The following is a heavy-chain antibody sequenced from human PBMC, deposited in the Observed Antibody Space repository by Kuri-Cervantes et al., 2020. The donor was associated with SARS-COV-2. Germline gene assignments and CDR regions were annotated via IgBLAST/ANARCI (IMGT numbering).Heavy chain of an antibody. CDR3: ARSISGITGTTAAFDI. D-gene: IGHD1-20*01. J-gene: IGHJ3*02. CDR2: INPSGGST. Sequence: ASVKVSCKASGYTFTSYYMHWVRQAPGQGLEWMGIINPSGGSTSYAQKFQGRVTMTRDTSTSTVYMELSSLRSEDTAVYYCARSISGITGTTAAFDIWGQGTMVTRLL. V-gene: IGHV1-46*01. CDR1: GYTFTSYY.